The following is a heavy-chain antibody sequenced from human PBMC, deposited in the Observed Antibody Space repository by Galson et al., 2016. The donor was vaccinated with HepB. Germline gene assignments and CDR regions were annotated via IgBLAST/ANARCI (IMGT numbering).Heavy chain of an antibody. CDR3: ARPWVATATHYYYGMDV. Sequence: QSGAEVKKPGEALKISCKGSGYSFSSYWIAWVRQIPGKGLEWMGIIYPEDSSTKYSPSFQGQVTISADRSLDTAYLQWSRLKASDTATYYFARPWVATATHYYYGMDVWGQGTTVIVSS. D-gene: IGHD5-12*01. CDR1: GYSFSSYW. CDR2: IYPEDSST. J-gene: IGHJ6*02. V-gene: IGHV5-51*01.